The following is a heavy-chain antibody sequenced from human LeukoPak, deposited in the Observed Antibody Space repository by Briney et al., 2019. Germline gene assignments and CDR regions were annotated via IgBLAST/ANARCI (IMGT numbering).Heavy chain of an antibody. CDR3: AGYYYDSSRAFDL. V-gene: IGHV3-20*04. J-gene: IGHJ5*02. CDR2: LNWNGAWT. Sequence: PGGSLRLSCAASGFTFSNYEMSWVRQAPGKGLEWVCDLNWNGAWTGYADSVKGRFTISRDNAKNSLYLQMNSLRAEDTALYYCAGYYYDSSRAFDLWGQGTLVTVSA. D-gene: IGHD3-22*01. CDR1: GFTFSNYE.